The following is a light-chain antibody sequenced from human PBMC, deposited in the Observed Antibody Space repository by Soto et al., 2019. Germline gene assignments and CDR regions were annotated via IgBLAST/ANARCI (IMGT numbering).Light chain of an antibody. CDR2: DVS. J-gene: IGLJ2*01. Sequence: QSALTQPASVSGSPGQSITISRTGTGSDVGIYNFVSWYQQYPGKVPKLIIYDVSNRPSGISNRFSGFKSGNTASLTIFGLQAEDEADYYCSSYTSRSTLVFGGGTQLTVL. CDR3: SSYTSRSTLV. CDR1: GSDVGIYNF. V-gene: IGLV2-14*03.